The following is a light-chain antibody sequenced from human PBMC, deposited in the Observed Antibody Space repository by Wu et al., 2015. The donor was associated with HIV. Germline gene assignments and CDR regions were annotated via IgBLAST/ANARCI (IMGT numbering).Light chain of an antibody. CDR2: DAS. CDR3: LQYGSSPQT. Sequence: EIVLTQSPATLSLSPGERATLSCRASQSVSSSLAWYQQKAGQTPRPLIYDASNRATGIPARFSGSGSGTDFTLTISRLEPEDFAVYYCLQYGSSPQTFGQGTMVEIK. J-gene: IGKJ1*01. CDR1: QSVSSS. V-gene: IGKV3-11*01.